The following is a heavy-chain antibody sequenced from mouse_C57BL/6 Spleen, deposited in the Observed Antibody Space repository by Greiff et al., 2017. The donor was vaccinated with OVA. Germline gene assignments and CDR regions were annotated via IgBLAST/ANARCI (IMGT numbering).Heavy chain of an antibody. CDR1: GYAFTNYL. CDR2: INPGSGGT. J-gene: IGHJ1*03. D-gene: IGHD2-5*01. V-gene: IGHV1-54*01. CDR3: ARSYSNFDV. Sequence: VQLQQSGAELVRPGTSVKVSCKASGYAFTNYLIEWVKQRPGQGLEWIGVINPGSGGTNYNEKFKGKATLTADKSSSTAYMQLSSLTSEDSAVYFCARSYSNFDVWGTGTTVTVSS.